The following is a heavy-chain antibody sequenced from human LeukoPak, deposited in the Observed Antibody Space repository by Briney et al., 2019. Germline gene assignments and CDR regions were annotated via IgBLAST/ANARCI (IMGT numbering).Heavy chain of an antibody. CDR2: ISAYIGNT. J-gene: IGHJ6*03. Sequence: ASVKVSCKASGYTFTSYGISWVRQAPGQGLEWMGWISAYIGNTNYAQKLQGRVTMTTDTSTSTAYMELRSLRSDDTAVYYCARVLYYYGSGSYSAPPYYYYYYMDVWGKGTTVTVSS. CDR3: ARVLYYYGSGSYSAPPYYYYYYMDV. V-gene: IGHV1-18*01. CDR1: GYTFTSYG. D-gene: IGHD3-10*01.